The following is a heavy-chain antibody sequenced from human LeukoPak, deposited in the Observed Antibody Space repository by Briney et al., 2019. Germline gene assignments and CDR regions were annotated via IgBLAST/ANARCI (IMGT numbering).Heavy chain of an antibody. CDR3: TKGPHHGSGYNPDY. Sequence: PGGSLRLSCAASGFTVSSYGMTWVRHAPGKGPEWVSLISGSGGNTYYADSVKGRFTTSRDNSKNTLYLKMISSGDKDVALYDCTKGPHHGSGYNPDYWCQGTLVTVSS. CDR2: ISGSGGNT. D-gene: IGHD3-22*01. CDR1: GFTVSSYG. V-gene: IGHV3-23*01. J-gene: IGHJ4*02.